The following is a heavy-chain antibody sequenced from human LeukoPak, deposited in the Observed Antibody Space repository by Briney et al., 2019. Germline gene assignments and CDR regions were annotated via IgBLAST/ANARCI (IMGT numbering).Heavy chain of an antibody. CDR3: AKEGAYPIITYDS. CDR2: IKRDGNEK. D-gene: IGHD3-10*01. J-gene: IGHJ5*01. CDR1: GFTFSSYW. Sequence: AGGSLRLSCAASGFTFSSYWMNWVRRAPGKGLEWVANIKRDGNEKNYVDSVKGRFSISRDNAKNSLYLQMDSLRAEDTAVYYCAKEGAYPIITYDSWGQGALVTVSS. V-gene: IGHV3-7*01.